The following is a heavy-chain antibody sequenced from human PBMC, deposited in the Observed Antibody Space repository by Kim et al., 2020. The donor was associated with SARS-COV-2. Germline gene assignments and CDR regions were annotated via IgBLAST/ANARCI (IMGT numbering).Heavy chain of an antibody. CDR3: ATDIGAAPFDY. CDR2: TK. Sequence: TKNYADSEKVRFTISTDNSKNTLFLEMNSLRAEDTAVYYCATDIGAAPFDYWGQGTLVTVSS. J-gene: IGHJ4*02. V-gene: IGHV3-33*03. D-gene: IGHD3-10*01.